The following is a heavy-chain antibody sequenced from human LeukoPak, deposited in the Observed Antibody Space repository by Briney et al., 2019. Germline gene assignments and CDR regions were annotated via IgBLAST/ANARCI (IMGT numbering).Heavy chain of an antibody. Sequence: RPSETLSLTCNVSGGSVFSSSDYWAWIRQPPGKGLEWIGYIYYTGNTNYNPSLKSRVTISEDTSKNQVSLELSSVTAADTAVYYCVRHSRVVAFDYWGQGNLVTVSS. D-gene: IGHD2-15*01. J-gene: IGHJ4*02. CDR1: GGSVFSSSDY. CDR3: VRHSRVVAFDY. V-gene: IGHV4-61*05. CDR2: IYYTGNT.